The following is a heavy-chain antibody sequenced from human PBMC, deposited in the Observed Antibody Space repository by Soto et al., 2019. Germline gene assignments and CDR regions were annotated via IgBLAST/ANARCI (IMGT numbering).Heavy chain of an antibody. CDR3: ARDKYFITGTLPDLYYYYYMDV. Sequence: GGSLRLSCAASGFTFSSYSMNWVRPAPGKGLEWVSYISSSSSTIYYADSVKGRFTISRDNAKNSLYLQMNSLRAEDTAVYYCARDKYFITGTLPDLYYYYYMDVWGKGTTVTVSS. CDR1: GFTFSSYS. CDR2: ISSSSSTI. D-gene: IGHD1-7*01. V-gene: IGHV3-48*01. J-gene: IGHJ6*03.